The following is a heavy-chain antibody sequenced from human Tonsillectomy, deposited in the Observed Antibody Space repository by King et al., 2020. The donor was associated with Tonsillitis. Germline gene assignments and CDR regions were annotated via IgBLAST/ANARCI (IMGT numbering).Heavy chain of an antibody. Sequence: LQLVQSGAEVKKPGASVKVSCKASGYTFTGYYTHWVRQAPGQGLEWMGWINPNSGGTNYAQKFQGRVTMTRDTSISTAYMELSRLRSDDTAVYYCARARGGIVVVVATLDYWGQGTLVTVSS. CDR3: ARARGGIVVVVATLDY. V-gene: IGHV1-2*02. CDR1: GYTFTGYY. J-gene: IGHJ4*02. D-gene: IGHD2-15*01. CDR2: INPNSGGT.